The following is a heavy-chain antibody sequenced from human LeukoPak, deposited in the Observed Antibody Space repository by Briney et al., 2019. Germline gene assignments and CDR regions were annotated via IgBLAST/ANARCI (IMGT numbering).Heavy chain of an antibody. CDR3: AKEGGYYSPLDY. J-gene: IGHJ4*02. D-gene: IGHD3-10*01. V-gene: IGHV3-33*06. Sequence: GESLKISCAASGFTFSSYGMHWVRQAPGKGLEWVAVIWYDGSNKYYADSVKGRFTISRDNSKNTLYLQMNSLRAEDTAVYYCAKEGGYYSPLDYWGQGTLVTVSS. CDR2: IWYDGSNK. CDR1: GFTFSSYG.